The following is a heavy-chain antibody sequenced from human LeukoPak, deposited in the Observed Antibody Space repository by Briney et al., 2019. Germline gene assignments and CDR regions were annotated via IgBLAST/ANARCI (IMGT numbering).Heavy chain of an antibody. V-gene: IGHV1-3*01. CDR2: INAGNGNT. CDR3: ARAGTTVTDFDY. J-gene: IGHJ4*02. CDR1: GYTFTSYV. Sequence: ASVKVSCKASGYTFTSYVMHWVRQAPGQRLEWMGWINAGNGNTKYSQKFQGRVTITRDTSASTAYMELSSLRSEDTAVYYCARAGTTVTDFDYWGQGTLVTVSS. D-gene: IGHD4-17*01.